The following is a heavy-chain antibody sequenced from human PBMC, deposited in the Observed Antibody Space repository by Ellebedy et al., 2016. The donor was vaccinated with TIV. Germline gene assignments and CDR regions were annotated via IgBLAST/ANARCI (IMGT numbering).Heavy chain of an antibody. Sequence: AASVKVSCKASGGTFSSYAISWVRQAPGQGLEWMGRIIPILGIANYAQKFQGRVTITADKSTSTAYMELSSLRSEDTAVYYCARDFRTDGDFWSDSFDYWGQGTLVTVSS. J-gene: IGHJ4*02. CDR3: ARDFRTDGDFWSDSFDY. V-gene: IGHV1-69*04. D-gene: IGHD3-3*01. CDR1: GGTFSSYA. CDR2: IIPILGIA.